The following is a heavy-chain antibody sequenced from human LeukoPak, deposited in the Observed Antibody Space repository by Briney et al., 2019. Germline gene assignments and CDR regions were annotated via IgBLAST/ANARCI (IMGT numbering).Heavy chain of an antibody. CDR3: ARDAAPGYFDV. Sequence: PAGSLRLSCAVSGFTFSSYWMHWVRQGPGKGLAWVSRITSDGSATDHADSVKGRFTISRDNAKNTLYLHMDSLSPEDTAVYYCARDAAPGYFDVWGRGTLVTVSS. CDR1: GFTFSSYW. D-gene: IGHD2-15*01. J-gene: IGHJ2*01. V-gene: IGHV3-74*01. CDR2: ITSDGSAT.